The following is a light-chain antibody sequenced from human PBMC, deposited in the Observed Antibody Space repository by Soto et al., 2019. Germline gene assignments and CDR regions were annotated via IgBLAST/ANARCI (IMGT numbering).Light chain of an antibody. CDR1: DIGSKS. CDR2: DDS. Sequence: SYELTQPPSVSVDPGETARIPCGGNDIGSKSVHWYQQKPGQAPVLVVYDDSDRPSGIPERFSGASSGNTATLTISRAEAGDEADYYCQVWDSSSDHLVFGGGTKLTVL. CDR3: QVWDSSSDHLV. J-gene: IGLJ2*01. V-gene: IGLV3-21*02.